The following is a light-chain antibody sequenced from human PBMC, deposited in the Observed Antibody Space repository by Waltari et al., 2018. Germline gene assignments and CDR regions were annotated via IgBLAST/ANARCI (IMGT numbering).Light chain of an antibody. V-gene: IGLV3-21*04. CDR3: QVWDSSSDHP. CDR1: NIGRYS. CDR2: YST. Sequence: SYALIQPPSVSVAPGETARITCGGNNIGRYSVNWYQQKPGQAPVLVIYYSTDRPSGIPERFSGSNSGNTATLTINRVEAGDEADYYCQVWDSSSDHPFGGGTKLTVL. J-gene: IGLJ2*01.